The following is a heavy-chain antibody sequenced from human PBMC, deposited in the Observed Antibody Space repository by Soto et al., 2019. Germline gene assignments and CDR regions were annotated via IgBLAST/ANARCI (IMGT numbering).Heavy chain of an antibody. J-gene: IGHJ4*02. CDR2: ISAHNGNT. CDR1: GYAFTTYG. V-gene: IGHV1-18*01. Sequence: QVHLVQSGAEVKKPGASVKVSCQASGYAFTTYGITWVRQAPGQGLEWMGWISAHNGNTNYAQKLQGRVTVTRDTSTSTAYMELRSLRADDTAVYYCARGRYGDYWGQGALVNVSS. D-gene: IGHD1-1*01. CDR3: ARGRYGDY.